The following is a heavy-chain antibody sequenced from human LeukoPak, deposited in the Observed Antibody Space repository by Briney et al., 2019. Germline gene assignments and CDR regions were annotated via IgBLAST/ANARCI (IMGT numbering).Heavy chain of an antibody. D-gene: IGHD6-25*01. Sequence: GWSLRLSCAASGFTFSSYSMNWVRPAPGKGLEWVYSISRSSSYIYDADSVTGRFTISRDNAKNSLYLQMNSLRAEDTAVYYCARVGVRYSSAATFDYWGQGTLVTVSS. V-gene: IGHV3-21*01. CDR1: GFTFSSYS. CDR2: ISRSSSYI. J-gene: IGHJ4*02. CDR3: ARVGVRYSSAATFDY.